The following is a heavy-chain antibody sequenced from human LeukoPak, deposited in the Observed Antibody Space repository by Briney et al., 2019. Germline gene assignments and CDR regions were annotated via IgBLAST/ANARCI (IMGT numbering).Heavy chain of an antibody. CDR3: ATEGYASNWYPD. CDR2: ISYSGTT. D-gene: IGHD6-13*01. CDR1: SGSISSSY. Sequence: SDTLSLTCTVSSGSISSSYWAWIRQPPGKGLESIGYISYSGTTNYNPSFESRVTISIDTSKNQFSLQLRSVTTADTAVYYCATEGYASNWYPDWGQGILVTVSS. J-gene: IGHJ4*02. V-gene: IGHV4-59*01.